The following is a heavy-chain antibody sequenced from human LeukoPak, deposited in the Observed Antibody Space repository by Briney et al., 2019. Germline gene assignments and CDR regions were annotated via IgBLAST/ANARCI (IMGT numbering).Heavy chain of an antibody. D-gene: IGHD3-3*01. J-gene: IGHJ6*02. Sequence: PSETLSLTCTVSGGSISSYYWSWIRQPPGKGLEWIGYIYSSGSTNYNPSLKSRVTISLDTSKSQFSLKLSSVTAADTAVYYCARLRGFGVITAYYYAMDVWGRGTTVTVSS. V-gene: IGHV4-59*08. CDR2: IYSSGST. CDR1: GGSISSYY. CDR3: ARLRGFGVITAYYYAMDV.